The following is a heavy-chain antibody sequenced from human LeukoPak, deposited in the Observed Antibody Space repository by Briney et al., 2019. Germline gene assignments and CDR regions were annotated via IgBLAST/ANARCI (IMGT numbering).Heavy chain of an antibody. V-gene: IGHV3-9*01. Sequence: GGSLRLSCAASGFTFDDYAMHWVRQAPGKGLEWVSGISWNSGSIGYADSVKGRFTISRDNAKNSLYLQMNSLRAEDTALYYCAKITGDLWNYWGQGTLVTVSS. D-gene: IGHD7-27*01. CDR2: ISWNSGSI. CDR3: AKITGDLWNY. CDR1: GFTFDDYA. J-gene: IGHJ4*02.